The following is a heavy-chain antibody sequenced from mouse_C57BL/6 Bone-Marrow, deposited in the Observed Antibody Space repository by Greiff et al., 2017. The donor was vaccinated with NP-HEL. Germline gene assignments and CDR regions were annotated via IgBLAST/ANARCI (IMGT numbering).Heavy chain of an antibody. CDR3: ARDRRLLYAMDY. J-gene: IGHJ4*01. CDR1: GFTFSSYA. Sequence: EVQLVESGGGLVKPGGSLKLSCAASGFTFSSYAMSWVRQTPEKRLEWVATISDGGSYTYYPDNVKGRFTISRDNAKNNLYLQMSHLKSEDTAMYYCARDRRLLYAMDYWGQGTSVTGSS. CDR2: ISDGGSYT. D-gene: IGHD1-1*01. V-gene: IGHV5-4*01.